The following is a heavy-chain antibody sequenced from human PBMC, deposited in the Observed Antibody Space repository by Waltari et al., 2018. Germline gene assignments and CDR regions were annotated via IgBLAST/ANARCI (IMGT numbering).Heavy chain of an antibody. CDR1: GVSITSNRPY. CDR2: MSYSGAT. CDR3: ATYIGASVGTAAFDV. J-gene: IGHJ3*01. Sequence: QLQLQESGPGLVKPSETLSLTCSVSGVSITSNRPYWGWIRPPPGQGLEWLATMSYSGATYSSPSLESRVTVSRDTSKNQLSLKLVSVTAADTAVYYCATYIGASVGTAAFDVWGQGTMVTVSS. D-gene: IGHD5-12*01. V-gene: IGHV4-39*01.